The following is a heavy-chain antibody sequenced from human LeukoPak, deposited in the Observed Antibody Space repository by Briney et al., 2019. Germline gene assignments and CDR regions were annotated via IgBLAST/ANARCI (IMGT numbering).Heavy chain of an antibody. CDR2: ISGSGGST. Sequence: GGSLRLSCAASGFTFSSYAMSWVRQAPGKGLEWVSAISGSGGSTYYADSVKGRFTISRDNSKNTLYLQMNSLRAEDTAVYYCAKDDYYDSSGYYWNGGYWGQGTLVTVSS. CDR3: AKDDYYDSSGYYWNGGY. CDR1: GFTFSSYA. D-gene: IGHD3-22*01. J-gene: IGHJ4*02. V-gene: IGHV3-23*01.